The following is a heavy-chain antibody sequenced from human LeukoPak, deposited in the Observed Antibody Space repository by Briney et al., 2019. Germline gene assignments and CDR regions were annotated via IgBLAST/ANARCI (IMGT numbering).Heavy chain of an antibody. CDR2: VYYSGST. CDR1: GLTFSSHS. Sequence: GSLRLSCAVSGLTFSSHSMNWVRQAPGKGLEWIGDVYYSGSTYYNPSLKSRVTILVDTSKNQFSLKVTSVTAADTAVYYCARVRLGFGEFRNRFDPWGQGALVTVSS. V-gene: IGHV4-4*02. CDR3: ARVRLGFGEFRNRFDP. D-gene: IGHD3-10*01. J-gene: IGHJ5*02.